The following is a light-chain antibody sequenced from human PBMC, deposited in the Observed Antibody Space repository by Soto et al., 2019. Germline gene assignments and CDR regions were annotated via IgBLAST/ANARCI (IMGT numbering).Light chain of an antibody. J-gene: IGLJ2*01. V-gene: IGLV2-14*01. CDR3: SSYTSSSTRVV. CDR2: DVN. CDR1: SSDVGRYNY. Sequence: QSALTQPASVSGSPGQSITITCTGTSSDVGRYNYVSWYQQHPGKAPKLMIYDVNNRPSGVSNRFSGSKSGNTASLTISGLQYEDEADYYCSSYTSSSTRVVFGGGTKLTVL.